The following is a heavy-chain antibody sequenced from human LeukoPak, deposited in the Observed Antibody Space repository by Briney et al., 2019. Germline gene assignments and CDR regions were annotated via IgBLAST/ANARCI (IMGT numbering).Heavy chain of an antibody. CDR2: IWFDGSNK. V-gene: IGHV3-33*01. D-gene: IGHD4-17*01. CDR3: ARYVITVTNFDY. J-gene: IGHJ4*02. Sequence: QSGRSLRLSCAASGFTFSNYGMHWVRQAPGKGLEWVAVIWFDGSNKYYADSVKGRFTISRDNSKNTLYLQMNSLRAEDTAVYYCARYVITVTNFDYWGQGTRVTVSS. CDR1: GFTFSNYG.